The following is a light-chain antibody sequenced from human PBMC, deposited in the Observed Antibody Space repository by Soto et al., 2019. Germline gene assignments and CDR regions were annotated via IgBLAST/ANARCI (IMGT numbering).Light chain of an antibody. CDR3: SSYTSSSTSVV. Sequence: QSALTQPASVSGSPGQSITISCTGSSSDVGGYNYVSWDQHHPGKAPKLMIYDVSDRPSGVSDRFSGSKSGNTASLTISGLQAEDEADYYCSSYTSSSTSVVFGGGTKLTDL. V-gene: IGLV2-14*03. J-gene: IGLJ2*01. CDR2: DVS. CDR1: SSDVGGYNY.